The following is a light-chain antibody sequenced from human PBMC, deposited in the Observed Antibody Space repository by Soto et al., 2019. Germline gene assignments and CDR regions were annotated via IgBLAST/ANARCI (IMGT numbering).Light chain of an antibody. CDR3: QSYHSGNVV. CDR2: SNN. Sequence: QSVLTQPPSASGTPGQRVTISCSGSSSNIGSNTVNWYQQLPGTAPKLLIYSNNQRPSGVPDRFSGSIDSSSNSASLTISGLKTDDEADYYCQSYHSGNVVFGGGTKLTVL. CDR1: SSNIGSNT. V-gene: IGLV1-44*01. J-gene: IGLJ2*01.